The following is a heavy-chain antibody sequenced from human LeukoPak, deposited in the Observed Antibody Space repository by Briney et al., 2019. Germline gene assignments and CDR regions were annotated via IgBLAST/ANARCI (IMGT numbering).Heavy chain of an antibody. CDR1: GFTFSSYG. V-gene: IGHV3-7*03. Sequence: GGSLRLSCAASGFTFSSYGMHWVRQAPGKGLEWVANINRDGTEKRFLASVEGRFTISRDNAKNSLDLQMRSLRPQDTAVYFCVRGDWYFDYWGQGILVTVSP. D-gene: IGHD2-21*01. CDR2: INRDGTEK. J-gene: IGHJ4*02. CDR3: VRGDWYFDY.